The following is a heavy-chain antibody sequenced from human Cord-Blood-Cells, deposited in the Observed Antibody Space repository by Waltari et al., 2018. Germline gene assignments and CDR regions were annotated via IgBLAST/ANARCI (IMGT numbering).Heavy chain of an antibody. CDR1: GGSCSGYY. CDR3: ARGVPRYYYYGMDV. CDR2: INHSGST. J-gene: IGHJ6*02. D-gene: IGHD6-6*01. V-gene: IGHV4-34*01. Sequence: QVQLQQWGAGLVTPSETLSLTSSVSGGSCSGYYWSWIRQPPGKGLEWIGEINHSGSTNYNPSLKSRGTISVATSKNQFSLKLSSVTAADTAVYSCARGVPRYYYYGMDVWGQGPTVTVSS.